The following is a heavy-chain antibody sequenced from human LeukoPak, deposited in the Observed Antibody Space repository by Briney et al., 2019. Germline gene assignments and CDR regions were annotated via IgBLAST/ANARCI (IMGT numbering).Heavy chain of an antibody. J-gene: IGHJ3*02. Sequence: SGTLSLTCAVSGVSISSNNWWSWVRQPPGKGLEWIGEIYHSGSTNYNPSLKSRVTISVDKSKNQFSLKLSSVTAADTAVYYCARGIRYDRPYAFDIWGQGTMVTVSS. V-gene: IGHV4-4*02. CDR3: ARGIRYDRPYAFDI. D-gene: IGHD1-14*01. CDR2: IYHSGST. CDR1: GVSISSNNW.